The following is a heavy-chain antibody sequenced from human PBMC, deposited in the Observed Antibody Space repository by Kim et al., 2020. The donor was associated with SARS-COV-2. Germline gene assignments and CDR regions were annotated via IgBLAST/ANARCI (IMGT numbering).Heavy chain of an antibody. Sequence: ASVKVSCKASGYTFTGYYMHWVRQAPGQGLEWMGWINPNSGDTNYAQEFQGRVTMPRDTSVSTAYMELSRLRADDTAVYYCARAETAELLWFWESGFDWVLKIWGQGTLVNVS. D-gene: IGHD3-10*01. V-gene: IGHV1-2*02. J-gene: IGHJ4*02. CDR2: INPNSGDT. CDR1: GYTFTGYY. CDR3: ARAETAELLWFWESGFDWVLKI.